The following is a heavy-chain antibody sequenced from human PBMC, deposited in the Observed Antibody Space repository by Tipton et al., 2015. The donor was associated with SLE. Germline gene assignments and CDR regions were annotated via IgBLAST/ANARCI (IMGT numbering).Heavy chain of an antibody. V-gene: IGHV4-61*09. J-gene: IGHJ4*02. CDR1: GGSISSGSYY. CDR2: IYTSGST. D-gene: IGHD6-19*01. Sequence: TLSLTCTVSGGSISSGSYYWSWIRQPAGKVLEWIGYIYTSGSTNYNPSLKSRVTISVDTSKNQFSLKLSSVTAADTAVYYCARDGKGQWPVDYWGQGTLVTVSS. CDR3: ARDGKGQWPVDY.